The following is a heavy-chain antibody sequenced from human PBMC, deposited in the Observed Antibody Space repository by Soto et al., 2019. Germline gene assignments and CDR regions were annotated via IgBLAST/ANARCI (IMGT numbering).Heavy chain of an antibody. J-gene: IGHJ4*02. D-gene: IGHD5-12*01. CDR2: ITSSSGYI. Sequence: GGSLRLSCAASKFTFSTYSMNWVRQAPGKELEWVSSITSSSGYIYYADSVKGRFTISRDNAKNSLYLQMNSLRVEDTAVYYCARVSRGGYANYDYWGQGTLVTVSS. CDR1: KFTFSTYS. V-gene: IGHV3-21*01. CDR3: ARVSRGGYANYDY.